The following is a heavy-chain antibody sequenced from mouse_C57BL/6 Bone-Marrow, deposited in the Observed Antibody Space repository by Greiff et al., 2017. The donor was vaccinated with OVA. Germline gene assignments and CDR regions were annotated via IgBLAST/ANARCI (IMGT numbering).Heavy chain of an antibody. Sequence: EVKLVESGGGLVKPGGSLKLSCAASGFTFSSYAMSWVRQTPEKRLEWVATISDGGSYTYYPDNVKGRFTISRDNAKNNLYLQMSHLKSEDTAMYYCARDITTVVATYWYFDVWGTGTTVTVSS. CDR3: ARDITTVVATYWYFDV. V-gene: IGHV5-4*01. D-gene: IGHD1-1*01. CDR1: GFTFSSYA. CDR2: ISDGGSYT. J-gene: IGHJ1*03.